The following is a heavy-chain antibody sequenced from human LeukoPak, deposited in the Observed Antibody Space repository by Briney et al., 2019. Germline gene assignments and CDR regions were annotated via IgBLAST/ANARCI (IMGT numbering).Heavy chain of an antibody. D-gene: IGHD5-18*01. J-gene: IGHJ4*02. V-gene: IGHV3-23*01. CDR3: TRSVDTVGVY. CDR1: GFTFSSYA. CDR2: ISGSGGST. Sequence: GGSLRLSCAASGFTFSSYAMSWVRQAPGKGLEWVSAISGSGGSTYYADSVKGRFTISRDNSKNTAYLQMNSLKTEDTAVYYCTRSVDTVGVYWGQGTLVTVSS.